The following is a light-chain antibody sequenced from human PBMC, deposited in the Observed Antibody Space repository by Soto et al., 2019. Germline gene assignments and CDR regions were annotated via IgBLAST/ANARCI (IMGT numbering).Light chain of an antibody. CDR2: GNI. V-gene: IGLV1-40*01. CDR1: SSNIGAGYD. CDR3: SSYTSSSTLRV. J-gene: IGLJ3*02. Sequence: QSVLTQPPSVSGAPGQRVTISCTGSSSNIGAGYDVHWYQQLPGTAPKLLISGNINRPSGVPDRFSGSKSGTSASLAITGLQAEDEADYYCSSYTSSSTLRVFGGGTKLTVL.